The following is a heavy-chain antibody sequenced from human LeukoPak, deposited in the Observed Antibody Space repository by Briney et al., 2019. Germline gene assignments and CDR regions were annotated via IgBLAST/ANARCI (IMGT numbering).Heavy chain of an antibody. CDR3: ARGGPVVVAATHY. V-gene: IGHV1-2*02. CDR1: GYTFTGYY. CDR2: INPNSGGT. Sequence: GASVKVSCKASGYTFTGYYMHWGRQAPGQGLEWMGLINPNSGGTNYAQKFQGRVTMTRDTSISTAYMELSRLRSDDTAVYYCARGGPVVVAATHYWGQGTLVTVSS. J-gene: IGHJ4*02. D-gene: IGHD2-15*01.